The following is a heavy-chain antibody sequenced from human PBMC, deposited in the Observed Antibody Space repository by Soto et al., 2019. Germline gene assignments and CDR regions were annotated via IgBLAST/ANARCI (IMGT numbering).Heavy chain of an antibody. CDR1: GVSISSYY. Sequence: SETLSLTCTVSGVSISSYYWSWIRQPPGKGLEWIGYIYYSGSTNNNPSLKSRVTMSVDTSKNQFSLKLSSVTAADTAVYYCARFHGSGSFDYWGQGTLVTVSS. J-gene: IGHJ4*02. V-gene: IGHV4-59*01. D-gene: IGHD3-10*01. CDR2: IYYSGST. CDR3: ARFHGSGSFDY.